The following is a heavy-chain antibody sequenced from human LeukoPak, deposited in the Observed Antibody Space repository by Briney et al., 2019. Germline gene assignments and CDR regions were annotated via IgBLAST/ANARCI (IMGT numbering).Heavy chain of an antibody. Sequence: GGSLRLSCAASGFTVSTNYMNWVRQTPGKGLECVSVIYSDGDTYYADSVKGRFIISRDNSKNTLYLQMNSLRAEDTAVYYCARGRSGEVIFRVDHGMDVWGQGTTVTVSS. CDR2: IYSDGDT. V-gene: IGHV3-53*01. CDR1: GFTVSTNY. D-gene: IGHD3-3*01. CDR3: ARGRSGEVIFRVDHGMDV. J-gene: IGHJ6*02.